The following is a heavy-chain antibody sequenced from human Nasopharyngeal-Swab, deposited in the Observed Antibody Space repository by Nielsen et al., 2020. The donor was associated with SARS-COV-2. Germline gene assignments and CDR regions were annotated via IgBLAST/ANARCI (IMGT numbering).Heavy chain of an antibody. Sequence: GESLKISRTASGFMFSSFYMEWVRQAPGKGLVWVSRINFDGNDAQYADSIKGRFTIYRDNARNTLYLQLNSLRGEDTALYFCARDVGGATDFRGQGTLVTVSS. CDR3: ARDVGGATDF. D-gene: IGHD3-10*01. CDR2: INFDGNDA. V-gene: IGHV3-74*01. CDR1: GFMFSSFY. J-gene: IGHJ4*02.